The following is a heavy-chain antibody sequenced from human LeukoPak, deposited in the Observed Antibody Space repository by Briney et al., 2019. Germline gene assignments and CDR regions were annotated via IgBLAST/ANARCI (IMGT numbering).Heavy chain of an antibody. V-gene: IGHV4-61*02. CDR3: ARVGGIQQSGFDY. CDR1: GDSISSGNYY. J-gene: IGHJ4*02. D-gene: IGHD1-1*01. Sequence: PSETLSLTCTVSGDSISSGNYYWSWIRQPAGKGLEWIGRIYTSGSTNYNPSLKSRVTMSVDTSKNQFSLKLSSVTAADTAVYYCARVGGIQQSGFDYWGQGTLVTVSS. CDR2: IYTSGST.